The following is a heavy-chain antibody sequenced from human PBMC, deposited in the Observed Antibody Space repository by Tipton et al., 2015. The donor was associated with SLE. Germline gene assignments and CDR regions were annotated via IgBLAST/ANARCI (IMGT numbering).Heavy chain of an antibody. J-gene: IGHJ4*02. Sequence: TLSLTCTVSGGSISSSSYYWGWLRQPPGKGLEWIGSIYYSGSTYYTPSLKSRVTISVDTSKNQFSLKLSSVTAADTAVYYCARDRLALDYWGQGTLVTVSS. CDR1: GGSISSSSYY. D-gene: IGHD3-16*01. V-gene: IGHV4-39*07. CDR2: IYYSGST. CDR3: ARDRLALDY.